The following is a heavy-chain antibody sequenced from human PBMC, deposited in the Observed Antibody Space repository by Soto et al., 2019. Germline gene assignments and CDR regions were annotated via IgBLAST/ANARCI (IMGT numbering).Heavy chain of an antibody. Sequence: QVQLVQSGDEVRKPGSSVKVSCKASGYIFVNYGIAWVRQAPGQGLEWMGWISPYSGHTHYASKVQGRLTMTTDTSTTTAYMDVGSLTPDDTAVYYCAMVDNYVTPTPQDIWGKGTTVTVSS. V-gene: IGHV1-18*01. D-gene: IGHD3-16*01. CDR1: GYIFVNYG. J-gene: IGHJ6*04. CDR3: AMVDNYVTPTPQDI. CDR2: ISPYSGHT.